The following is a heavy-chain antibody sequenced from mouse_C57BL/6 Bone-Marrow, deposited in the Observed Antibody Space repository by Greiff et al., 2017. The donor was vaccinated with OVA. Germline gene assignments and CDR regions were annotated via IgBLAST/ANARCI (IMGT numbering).Heavy chain of an antibody. D-gene: IGHD1-1*01. Sequence: EVKLLESGGGLVQPGGSMKLSCAASGFTFSDAWMDWVRQSPEKGLEWVAEIRNKANNPATYYAESVKGRFTISRDDSTSSVYLQMNSLRAEDTGSYYCTQIYYGSSYENYYAMDYWGQGTSVTVSS. J-gene: IGHJ4*01. CDR2: IRNKANNPAT. V-gene: IGHV6-6*01. CDR3: TQIYYGSSYENYYAMDY. CDR1: GFTFSDAW.